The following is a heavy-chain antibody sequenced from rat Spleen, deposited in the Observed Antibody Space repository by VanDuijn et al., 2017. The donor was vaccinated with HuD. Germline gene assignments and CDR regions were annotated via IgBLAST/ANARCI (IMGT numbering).Heavy chain of an antibody. D-gene: IGHD4-3*01. CDR1: GFSLTNYG. V-gene: IGHV2-16*01. Sequence: QVQLKESGPGLVQPSQTLSLTCTVSGFSLTNYGVTWVRQPPGKGLEWIGAIWSGGSTDYSSALKSRLSISRETSKSQVLLEMSRLQTEDTAMYFCVRSGYNFDYWGQGVMVTVSS. J-gene: IGHJ2*01. CDR2: IWSGGST. CDR3: VRSGYNFDY.